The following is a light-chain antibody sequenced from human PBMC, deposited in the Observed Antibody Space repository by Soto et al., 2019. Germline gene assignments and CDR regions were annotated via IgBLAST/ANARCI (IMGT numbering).Light chain of an antibody. CDR2: WAS. CDR1: QSVFYSSNNKNY. Sequence: DIVMTQSPDSLAVSLGERATINCKSSQSVFYSSNNKNYLAWYQQKPGQPPKLLIYWASTRESGVPDRFSGSGSGTDLTLTISSLQAEDLAVYYCQQYYSTLFAFGPGTKVDVK. J-gene: IGKJ3*01. CDR3: QQYYSTLFA. V-gene: IGKV4-1*01.